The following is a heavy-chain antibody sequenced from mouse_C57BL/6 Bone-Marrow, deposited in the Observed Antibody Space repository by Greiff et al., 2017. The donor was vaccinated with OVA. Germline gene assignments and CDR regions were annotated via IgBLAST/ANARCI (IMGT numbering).Heavy chain of an antibody. Sequence: VQLQQSGPGLVAPSQSLSITCTVSGFSLTSYAISWVRQPPGKGLEWLGVIWTGGGTNYNSALKSSMSISKDNSKSQVFLKMNSLQTDDTASYYCARTPLDDYESFYAMDYWGQGTSVTVSS. V-gene: IGHV2-9-1*01. J-gene: IGHJ4*01. CDR2: IWTGGGT. CDR1: GFSLTSYA. D-gene: IGHD2-4*01. CDR3: ARTPLDDYESFYAMDY.